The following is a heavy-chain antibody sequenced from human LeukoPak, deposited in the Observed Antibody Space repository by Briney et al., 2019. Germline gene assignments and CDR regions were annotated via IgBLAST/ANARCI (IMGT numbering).Heavy chain of an antibody. D-gene: IGHD3-3*01. CDR2: ISVYNGNT. CDR1: GYTFTSNG. V-gene: IGHV1-18*01. Sequence: ASVEVSCKASGYTFTSNGIMWVRQAPGQGLEWMGWISVYNGNTKYAQKLQGRVTMTADTSTSTAYMELRSLKFDDTAVYHCARKVSWSGYADYWGQGTLVSVSS. CDR3: ARKVSWSGYADY. J-gene: IGHJ4*02.